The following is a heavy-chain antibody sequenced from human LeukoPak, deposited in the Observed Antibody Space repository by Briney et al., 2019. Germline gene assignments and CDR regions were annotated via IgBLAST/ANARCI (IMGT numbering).Heavy chain of an antibody. CDR3: ARGGRGLQFLDY. V-gene: IGHV1-2*02. D-gene: IGHD5-24*01. CDR2: INPSSGGT. CDR1: EDTFTDYY. J-gene: IGHJ4*02. Sequence: ASVKVSCKASEDTFTDYYMHWVRQAPGQGLEWMGWINPSSGGTNYVQKFQGRVTMTRDTSISTAYMELSRLRSDDTAVYYCARGGRGLQFLDYWGQGTLVTVSS.